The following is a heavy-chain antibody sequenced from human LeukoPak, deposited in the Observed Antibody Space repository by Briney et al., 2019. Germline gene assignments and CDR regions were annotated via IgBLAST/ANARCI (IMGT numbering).Heavy chain of an antibody. Sequence: ASVKVSCKASGYTFTSYAIHWVRQAPGQRLEWMGWINAANGDTKYSQEFQGRVTITRDTSATTAYMELSSLRSEDMAVYYCARDLTHRRNYDNSGYQIVPAFWGQGTLVTVSS. CDR3: ARDLTHRRNYDNSGYQIVPAF. J-gene: IGHJ4*02. CDR2: INAANGDT. CDR1: GYTFTSYA. D-gene: IGHD3-22*01. V-gene: IGHV1-3*03.